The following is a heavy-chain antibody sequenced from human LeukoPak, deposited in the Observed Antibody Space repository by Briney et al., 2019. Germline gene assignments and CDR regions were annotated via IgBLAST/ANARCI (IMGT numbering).Heavy chain of an antibody. J-gene: IGHJ5*02. CDR1: GYTFTTYD. D-gene: IGHD4-23*01. Sequence: AASVTVSCKASGYTFTTYDINWVRQATGQGLEWMGWMNPNSGNTGYAQKFQGRVTMTRNTSISTAYMELSSLRSEDTAVYYCARGPNKSDGGNSGSAWFDPWGQGTLVTVSS. CDR2: MNPNSGNT. CDR3: ARGPNKSDGGNSGSAWFDP. V-gene: IGHV1-8*01.